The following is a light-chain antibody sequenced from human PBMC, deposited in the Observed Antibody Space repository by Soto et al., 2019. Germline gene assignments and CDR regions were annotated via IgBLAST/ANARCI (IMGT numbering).Light chain of an antibody. V-gene: IGKV1-39*01. J-gene: IGKJ4*01. CDR2: SAS. CDR3: QQAYSFPLT. Sequence: DIQMTQSPYSLSASVGDSVTITCRASQNIRTYLNWYQQKPGRAPKLLIHSASALPSGVPSRFSGSGSGTEFTLTMSGLQPEDFATYYCQQAYSFPLTFGGGTKVEIK. CDR1: QNIRTY.